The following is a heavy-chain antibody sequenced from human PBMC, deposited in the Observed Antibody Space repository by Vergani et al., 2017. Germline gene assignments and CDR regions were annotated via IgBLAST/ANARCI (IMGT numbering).Heavy chain of an antibody. J-gene: IGHJ5*02. CDR2: INHRGST. V-gene: IGHV4-34*01. CDR1: GGSFSGYY. CDR3: ARGSFSVYCSSTSCYLWFDP. Sequence: QVQLQQWGAGLLKPSETLSLTCAVYGGSFSGYYWSWIRQPPGKGLEWIGEINHRGSTNYNPSLKSRVTISVDTSKNQFSLKLSSVTAADTAVYYCARGSFSVYCSSTSCYLWFDPWGQGTLVTVSS. D-gene: IGHD2-2*01.